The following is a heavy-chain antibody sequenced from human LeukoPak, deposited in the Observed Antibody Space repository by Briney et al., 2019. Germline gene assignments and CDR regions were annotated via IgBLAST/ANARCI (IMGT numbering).Heavy chain of an antibody. J-gene: IGHJ4*02. D-gene: IGHD3-9*01. V-gene: IGHV1-2*02. CDR3: ARDYSRGINYDILTGYPY. CDR2: INPNSGGT. CDR1: GYTFTGYY. Sequence: ASVKVSCKASGYTFTGYYMHWVRQAPGQGLEWMGWINPNSGGTNYAQKFQGRVTMTRDTSISTAYMELSRLRSDDTAVYYCARDYSRGINYDILTGYPYWGQGTLVTVSS.